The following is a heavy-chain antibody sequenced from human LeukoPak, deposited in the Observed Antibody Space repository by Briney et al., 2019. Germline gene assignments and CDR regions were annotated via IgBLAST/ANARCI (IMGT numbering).Heavy chain of an antibody. J-gene: IGHJ5*02. Sequence: GASVKISCKASGYTFTGYYMHWVRQAPGQGLEWMGRINPNSGGTNYAQKFQGRVTMTRDTSIGTAYMELSRLRSDDTAEYYCARDLGQWLTNWFHPWGQGTLVTVSS. V-gene: IGHV1-2*06. CDR3: ARDLGQWLTNWFHP. D-gene: IGHD6-19*01. CDR2: INPNSGGT. CDR1: GYTFTGYY.